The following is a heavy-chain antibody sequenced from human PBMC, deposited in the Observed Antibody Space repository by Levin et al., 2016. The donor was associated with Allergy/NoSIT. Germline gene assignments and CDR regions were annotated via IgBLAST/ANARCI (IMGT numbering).Heavy chain of an antibody. V-gene: IGHV7-4-1*02. CDR3: ARGPGPVDY. CDR2: INTKTGNP. CDR1: GYSFTANP. J-gene: IGHJ4*02. Sequence: ASVKVSCKASGYSFTANPMNWVRQAPGQGLEWMGWINTKTGNPTYAQAFTGRLVLSLDTSGSTAYLQINSLKAEDTAVYYCARGPGPVDYWGQGTLVTVSS.